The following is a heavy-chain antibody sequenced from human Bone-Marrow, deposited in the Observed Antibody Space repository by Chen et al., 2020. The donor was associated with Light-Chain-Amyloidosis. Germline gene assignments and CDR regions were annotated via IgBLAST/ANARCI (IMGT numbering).Heavy chain of an antibody. CDR3: ARVGPAETTWDYFDS. V-gene: IGHV3-23*04. CDR2: ISGSGGSR. D-gene: IGHD4-17*01. CDR1: GFAFSSYA. Sequence: EVQLVESGGGLLQRGGSVRLSCAVSGFAFSSYAMSWVRQAPGKGLEWGSTISGSGGSRYYGDSVKGRLTISIDNSKTTLYLQMNRLRAEDTAVYYCARVGPAETTWDYFDSWGQGTLVTVS. J-gene: IGHJ4*02.